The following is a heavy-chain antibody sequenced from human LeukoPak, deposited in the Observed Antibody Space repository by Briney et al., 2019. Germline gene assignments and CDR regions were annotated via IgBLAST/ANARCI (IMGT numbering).Heavy chain of an antibody. V-gene: IGHV3-23*01. D-gene: IGHD3-9*01. CDR3: AKISAYDILTGDFDY. CDR1: GFTFSSYA. J-gene: IGHJ4*02. Sequence: PGASLRLSCAASGFTFSSYAMSWVRQAPGKGLEWDSAISGSGGSTYYADSVKGRFTISRDNSKNTLYLQMNSLRAEDTAVYYCAKISAYDILTGDFDYWGQGTLVTVSS. CDR2: ISGSGGST.